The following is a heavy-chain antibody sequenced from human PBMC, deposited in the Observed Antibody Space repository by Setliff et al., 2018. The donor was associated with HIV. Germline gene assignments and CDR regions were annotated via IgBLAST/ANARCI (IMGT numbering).Heavy chain of an antibody. J-gene: IGHJ4*02. CDR1: GYTFTSYG. Sequence: GASVKVSCKASGYTFTSYGISWVRQAPGQGLEYMGIINPSDGSADYVEKFQDRVTITRDTSTSTVYMEMSSLRSEDTAIYYCAKEYHTAATGTRVANYFDYWGQGTLVTVSS. CDR3: AKEYHTAATGTRVANYFDY. CDR2: INPSDGSA. V-gene: IGHV1-46*01. D-gene: IGHD6-13*01.